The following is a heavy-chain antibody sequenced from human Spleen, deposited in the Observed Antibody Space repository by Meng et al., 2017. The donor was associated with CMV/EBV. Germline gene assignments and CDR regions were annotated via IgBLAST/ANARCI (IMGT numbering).Heavy chain of an antibody. D-gene: IGHD3-22*01. CDR1: GGSISSGSYY. Sequence: QGRRQGPGPGLVKPSQTLPLTGTVSGGSISSGSYYWSWIRQPAGKGLEWIGRIYTSGSTNYNPSLKSRVTISVDTSKNKFSLKLSSVTAADTAVYYCARSWAVVVKLDYWGQGTLVTVSS. J-gene: IGHJ4*02. V-gene: IGHV4-61*02. CDR3: ARSWAVVVKLDY. CDR2: IYTSGST.